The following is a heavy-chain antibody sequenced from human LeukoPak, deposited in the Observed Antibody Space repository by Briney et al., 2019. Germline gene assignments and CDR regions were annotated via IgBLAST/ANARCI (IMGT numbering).Heavy chain of an antibody. CDR2: IIPVFGTP. J-gene: IGHJ6*03. D-gene: IGHD2-15*01. V-gene: IGHV1-69*05. CDR1: GGTFNSYS. Sequence: EASVKVSCKASGGTFNSYSISWVRQAPGQGLEWMGGIIPVFGTPNYAQKFQGRVTITTDESTSTVYMEVSSLGSVDTAVYYCARVTLDNTPPYFSYMDVWGKGTTITVSS. CDR3: ARVTLDNTPPYFSYMDV.